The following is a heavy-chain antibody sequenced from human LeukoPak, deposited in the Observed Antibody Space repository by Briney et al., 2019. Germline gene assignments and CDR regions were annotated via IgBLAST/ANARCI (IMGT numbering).Heavy chain of an antibody. CDR1: GGSFSGYY. V-gene: IGHV4-34*01. CDR3: ARELGNSGYDSEPISGFDY. CDR2: INHSGST. J-gene: IGHJ4*02. D-gene: IGHD5-12*01. Sequence: ASETLSLTCAVYGGSFSGYYWSWIRQPPGKGLEWIGEINHSGSTNYNPSLKSRVTISVDTSKNQFSLKLSSVTAADTAVHYCARELGNSGYDSEPISGFDYWGQGTLVTVSS.